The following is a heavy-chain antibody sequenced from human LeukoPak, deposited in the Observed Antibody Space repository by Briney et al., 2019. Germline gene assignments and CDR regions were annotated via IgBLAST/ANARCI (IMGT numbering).Heavy chain of an antibody. CDR1: GGSISSYY. CDR2: IYYSGST. CDR3: ARDLTAVAGRVDLGY. V-gene: IGHV4-39*07. D-gene: IGHD6-19*01. Sequence: SETLSLTCTVSGGSISSYYWGWIRQPPGKGLEWIGSIYYSGSTYYNPSLKSRVTISVDTSKNQFSLELSSVTAADTAVYYCARDLTAVAGRVDLGYWGQGTLVTVSS. J-gene: IGHJ4*02.